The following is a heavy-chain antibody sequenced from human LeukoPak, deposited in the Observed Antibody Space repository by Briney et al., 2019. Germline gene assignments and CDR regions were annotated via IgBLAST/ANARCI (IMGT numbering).Heavy chain of an antibody. Sequence: ASVKVSCKASGYTFTGYYMHWVRQAPGQGLEWMGWINPNSGGTNYAQKFQGRVTMTRDTSISTAYMELSRLRSDDTAVYYCARDPTYSSSWYPHNYYYYYGMDVWGQGTTVTVSS. CDR1: GYTFTGYY. CDR3: ARDPTYSSSWYPHNYYYYYGMDV. V-gene: IGHV1-2*02. J-gene: IGHJ6*02. D-gene: IGHD6-13*01. CDR2: INPNSGGT.